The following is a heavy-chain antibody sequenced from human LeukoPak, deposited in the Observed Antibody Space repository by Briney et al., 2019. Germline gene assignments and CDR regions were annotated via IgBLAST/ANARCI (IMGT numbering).Heavy chain of an antibody. CDR2: IYYSGST. Sequence: SETLSLTCTVSGGSISSSSYYWGWIRQPPGKGLEWIGSIYYSGSTYYNPSLRSRVTISVDTSKNQFSLKLSSVTAADTAVYYCAREESYYYDSSGYYRPINFDYWGQGTLVTVSS. CDR3: AREESYYYDSSGYYRPINFDY. V-gene: IGHV4-39*07. J-gene: IGHJ4*02. CDR1: GGSISSSSYY. D-gene: IGHD3-22*01.